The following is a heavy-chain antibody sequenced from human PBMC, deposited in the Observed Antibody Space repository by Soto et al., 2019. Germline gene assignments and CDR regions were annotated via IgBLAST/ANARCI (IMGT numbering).Heavy chain of an antibody. CDR1: GGSFSGYY. Sequence: SETLSLTCAVYGGSFSGYYWSWIRQPPGKGLEWVGEINHSGSTNYNPSLKSRVTIDVETSKNQFSLKLSSVTAADTAVYYCARCSALQLERQSSLYYYYMDVWGKGTTVTVSS. D-gene: IGHD1-1*01. V-gene: IGHV4-34*01. J-gene: IGHJ6*03. CDR2: INHSGST. CDR3: ARCSALQLERQSSLYYYYMDV.